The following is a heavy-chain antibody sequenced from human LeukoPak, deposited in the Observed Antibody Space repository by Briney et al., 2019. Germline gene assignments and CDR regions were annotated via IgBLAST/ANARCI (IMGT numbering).Heavy chain of an antibody. CDR3: GTLLSNGPCDY. Sequence: ASVKVSCKASGYTFTGYYMHWVRQAPGQGLEWMGYIYPNSGATKYAQKFQGRATMTRDTSISTAYMELSGPRCDDTAVYYCGTLLSNGPCDYLGQGSLDTVSS. CDR2: IYPNSGAT. V-gene: IGHV1-2*02. J-gene: IGHJ4*02. CDR1: GYTFTGYY.